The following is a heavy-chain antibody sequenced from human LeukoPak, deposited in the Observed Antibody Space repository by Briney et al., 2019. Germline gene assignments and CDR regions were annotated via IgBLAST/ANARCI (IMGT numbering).Heavy chain of an antibody. J-gene: IGHJ3*02. CDR3: ANSGSSVNAFDI. D-gene: IGHD1-26*01. V-gene: IGHV3-74*01. CDR1: GFIFSNFW. Sequence: GGSLRLSCAASGFIFSNFWMHWVRQVPGEGLVWVSHINSDGRTTDYADSVRGRFTISRDNSKNTLYLQMNSLRAEDTAVYYCANSGSSVNAFDIWGQGTMVTVSS. CDR2: INSDGRTT.